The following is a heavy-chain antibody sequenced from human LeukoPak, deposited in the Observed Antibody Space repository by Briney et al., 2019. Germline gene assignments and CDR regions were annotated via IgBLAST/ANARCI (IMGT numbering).Heavy chain of an antibody. CDR3: ARGSRGFDY. J-gene: IGHJ4*02. Sequence: SETLSLTCTVSGGSISSSSYYWGWIRQPPGKGLEWIGSIYYSGSAYYNPSLKSRVTISVDTSKNQFSLKLSSVTAADTAVYYCARGSRGFDYWGQGTLVTVSS. CDR1: GGSISSSSYY. D-gene: IGHD6-13*01. CDR2: IYYSGSA. V-gene: IGHV4-39*07.